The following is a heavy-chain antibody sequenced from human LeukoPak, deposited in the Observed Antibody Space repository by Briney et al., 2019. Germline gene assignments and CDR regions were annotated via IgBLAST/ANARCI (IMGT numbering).Heavy chain of an antibody. CDR3: VKDVGGVSYFNF. V-gene: IGHV3-23*01. Sequence: GGSLRLSCETSGLPFSTYGMAWVRQAPGKGLEWVSTISGSGANTHYRDSVKGRFTISRDNSRGALSLQMNSLRADDTAIYYRVKDVGGVSYFNFWGQGTLVTVSS. D-gene: IGHD2-8*02. J-gene: IGHJ4*02. CDR2: ISGSGANT. CDR1: GLPFSTYG.